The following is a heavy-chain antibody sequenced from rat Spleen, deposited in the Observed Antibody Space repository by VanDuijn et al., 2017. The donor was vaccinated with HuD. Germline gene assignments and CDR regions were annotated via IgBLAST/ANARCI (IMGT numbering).Heavy chain of an antibody. CDR2: ITNTGGIT. V-gene: IGHV5-20*01. D-gene: IGHD1-12*03. CDR3: TTGYYDGYYLVFDY. CDR1: GFSFSDYN. Sequence: EVQLVESGGGLVQPGRSLKLSCAASGFSFSDYNMAWIRQAPGRGLEWVASITNTGGITYYPDSVKGRFTISRDNGKSTLYLQMDSLRSEDTATYYCTTGYYDGYYLVFDYWGQGVMVTVSS. J-gene: IGHJ2*01.